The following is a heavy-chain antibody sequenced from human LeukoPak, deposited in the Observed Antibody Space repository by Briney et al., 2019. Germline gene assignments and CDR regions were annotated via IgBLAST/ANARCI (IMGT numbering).Heavy chain of an antibody. Sequence: GASVKVSCKTSGYTFTSYDINWVRQATGQGLEWMAWMNPDSGNTGFAQRFKGRVTITRDSSKSTAYMELSSLRSEDTAVYYCARATGRIDDFSTGYPNYYFDYWGQGTLVTVSS. D-gene: IGHD3/OR15-3a*01. J-gene: IGHJ4*02. CDR2: MNPDSGNT. V-gene: IGHV1-8*03. CDR3: ARATGRIDDFSTGYPNYYFDY. CDR1: GYTFTSYD.